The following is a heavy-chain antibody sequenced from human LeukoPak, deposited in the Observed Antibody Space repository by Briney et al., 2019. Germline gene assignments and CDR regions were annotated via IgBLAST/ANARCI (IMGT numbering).Heavy chain of an antibody. CDR1: GGSISSGGYS. V-gene: IGHV4-30-2*01. CDR3: ARGQNWGSYFDY. D-gene: IGHD7-27*01. J-gene: IGHJ4*02. CDR2: IYHSGST. Sequence: PSETLSLTCAVSGGSISSGGYSWSWIRQPPGKGLEWIGYIYHSGSTNYNPSLKSRVTISVDTSKNQFSLKLSSVTAADTAVYYCARGQNWGSYFDYWGQGTLVTVYS.